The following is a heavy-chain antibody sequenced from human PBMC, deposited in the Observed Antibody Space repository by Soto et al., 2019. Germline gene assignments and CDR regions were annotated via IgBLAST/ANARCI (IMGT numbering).Heavy chain of an antibody. CDR1: GFTFSSYA. Sequence: PGGSLRLSCAASGFTFSSYAMSWVRQAPGKGLEWVSAISGNGGSTFYADSVKGRFTISRDNSKNTVHLQMSTLRAEDTAVYYCAKPVAAAWYYFDYWGQGTLVTVSS. J-gene: IGHJ4*02. V-gene: IGHV3-23*01. CDR2: ISGNGGST. CDR3: AKPVAAAWYYFDY. D-gene: IGHD6-13*01.